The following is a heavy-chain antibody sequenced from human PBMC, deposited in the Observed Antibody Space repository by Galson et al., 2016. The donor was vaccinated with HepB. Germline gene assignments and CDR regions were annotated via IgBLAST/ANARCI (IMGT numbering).Heavy chain of an antibody. V-gene: IGHV4-59*01. CDR3: ARGRQPSRYHGLHV. J-gene: IGHJ6*02. CDR2: IHNSGST. D-gene: IGHD1-14*01. Sequence: SETLSLTCTVSGGSISEYYWSWIRQPPGKGLEWIGYIHNSGSTNYNHSLKSRVTISIDTPKNQSSLRVSSVTAADTAVYYCARGRQPSRYHGLHVWGQGTTVTVSS. CDR1: GGSISEYY.